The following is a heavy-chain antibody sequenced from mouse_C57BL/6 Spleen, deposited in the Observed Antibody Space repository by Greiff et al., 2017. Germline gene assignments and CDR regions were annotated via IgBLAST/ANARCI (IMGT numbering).Heavy chain of an antibody. V-gene: IGHV14-1*01. J-gene: IGHJ3*01. D-gene: IGHD2-5*01. CDR1: GFNITDYY. Sequence: VQLQQSGAELVRPGASVKLSCTASGFNITDYYMHWVKQRPEQGLEWIGRIDPEDGDTEYAPKFQGKATMTADTSSNTAYLQLSSLTSEDTAVYYCTTWSNFSWFAYWGQGTLVTVSA. CDR2: IDPEDGDT. CDR3: TTWSNFSWFAY.